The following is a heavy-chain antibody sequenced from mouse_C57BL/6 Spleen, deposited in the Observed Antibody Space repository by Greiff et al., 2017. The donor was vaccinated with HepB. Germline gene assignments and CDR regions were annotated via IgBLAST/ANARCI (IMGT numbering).Heavy chain of an antibody. CDR3: ARSRGDDGYYNYYAMDY. CDR2: IYPGDGDT. Sequence: VQLQQSGPELVKTGASVKISCKASGYAFSSSWMNWVKQRPGKGLEWIGRIYPGDGDTNYNGKFKGKATLTADKSSSTAYMQLSSLTSEDSAVYFCARSRGDDGYYNYYAMDYWGQGTSVTVSS. V-gene: IGHV1-82*01. D-gene: IGHD2-3*01. CDR1: GYAFSSSW. J-gene: IGHJ4*01.